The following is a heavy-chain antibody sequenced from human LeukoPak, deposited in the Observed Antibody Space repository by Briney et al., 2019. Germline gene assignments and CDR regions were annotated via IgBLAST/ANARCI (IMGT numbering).Heavy chain of an antibody. CDR1: GFTFSSYN. Sequence: GSPRLSCAASGFTFSSYNMNWVRQAPGKGLEWVSSISSSGTYIYYADSVKGRFTISRDNAKNSLYLQMNSLRADDTAVYYCARGADYGSGSYYRDYWGQGTLVTVSS. CDR3: ARGADYGSGSYYRDY. D-gene: IGHD3-10*01. CDR2: ISSSGTYI. J-gene: IGHJ4*02. V-gene: IGHV3-21*01.